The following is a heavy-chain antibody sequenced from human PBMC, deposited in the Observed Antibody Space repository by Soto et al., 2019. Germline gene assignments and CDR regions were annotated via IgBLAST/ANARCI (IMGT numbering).Heavy chain of an antibody. D-gene: IGHD3-10*01. CDR2: IHDSGST. Sequence: SETLSLTCTVSGASISTYYWSWVRQPPGKGLEWIGYIHDSGSTYYNPSLKSRVSMSLDTSRNQLSLQLKSVTAADTAVYYCARESAGSGKNNWFDPWGQGTLVTVSS. J-gene: IGHJ5*02. CDR1: GASISTYY. V-gene: IGHV4-59*01. CDR3: ARESAGSGKNNWFDP.